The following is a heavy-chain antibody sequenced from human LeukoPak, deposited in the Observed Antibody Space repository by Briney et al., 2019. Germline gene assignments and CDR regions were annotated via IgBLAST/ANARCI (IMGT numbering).Heavy chain of an antibody. CDR2: ISSSGSTI. D-gene: IGHD5-12*01. J-gene: IGHJ4*02. V-gene: IGHV3-48*04. CDR3: ARGGDEGFDY. Sequence: PGGSLTLSCQASGFTFYMYAMSWVRQAPGKGLEWVSYISSSGSTIYYADSVKGRFTISGDNAKNSLYLQMNSLRAEDTAVYYCARGGDEGFDYWGQGTLVTVSS. CDR1: GFTFYMYA.